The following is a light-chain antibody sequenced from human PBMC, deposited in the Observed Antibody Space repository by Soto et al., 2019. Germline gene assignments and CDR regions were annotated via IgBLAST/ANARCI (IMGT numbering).Light chain of an antibody. Sequence: DIQMTQSPSTLSASVGDIVTITCRASQNINNLLAWYQQKPGKAPKLLIYKASSLESGVPSRFSGSGSGTAFTLTISSLQPDDFATYYCQKYNSYSRKFGQGTKVDIK. CDR1: QNINNL. CDR2: KAS. CDR3: QKYNSYSRK. J-gene: IGKJ1*01. V-gene: IGKV1-5*03.